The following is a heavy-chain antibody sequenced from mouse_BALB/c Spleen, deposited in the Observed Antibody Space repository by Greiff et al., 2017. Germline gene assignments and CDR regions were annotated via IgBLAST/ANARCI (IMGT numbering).Heavy chain of an antibody. CDR1: GYSITSGYY. CDR2: ISYDGSN. V-gene: IGHV3-6*02. D-gene: IGHD2-4*01. CDR3: ARDRDYDGY. J-gene: IGHJ2*01. Sequence: DVKLQESGPGLVKPSQSLSLTCSVTGYSITSGYYWNWIRQFPGNKLEWMGYISYDGSNNYNPSLKNRISITRDTSKNQFFLKLNSVTTEDTATYYCARDRDYDGYWGQGTTLTVSS.